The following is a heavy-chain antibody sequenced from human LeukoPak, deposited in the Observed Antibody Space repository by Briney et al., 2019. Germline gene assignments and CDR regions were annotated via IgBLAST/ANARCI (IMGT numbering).Heavy chain of an antibody. J-gene: IGHJ4*02. CDR2: INPDGSTT. Sequence: GGSLRLSCAASGFSISTYWIHWVRQAPGKGLVWVSRINPDGSTTYYADSVKGRFTISRDNAKNSLYLQMNSLRAEDTAVYYCASGDYVWGSTDYWGQGTLVTVSS. CDR3: ASGDYVWGSTDY. D-gene: IGHD3-16*01. CDR1: GFSISTYW. V-gene: IGHV3-74*01.